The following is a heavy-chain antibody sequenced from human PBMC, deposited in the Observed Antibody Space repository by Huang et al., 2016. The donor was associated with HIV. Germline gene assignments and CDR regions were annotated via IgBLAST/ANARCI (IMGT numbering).Heavy chain of an antibody. Sequence: QLQLQESGPGLVKPSDALSLNCTMCGGSIKSRNYYWGWVRQAPGKGLEWIGDIYYSGPPYQNPYVRGRVSLTVDTSKNQVNLKVMAVVAADTAVYYCAGRQGSGYYLYCDYWGRGIPVTVSA. CDR3: AGRQGSGYYLYCDY. J-gene: IGHJ4*02. D-gene: IGHD3-22*01. CDR2: IYYSGPP. CDR1: GGSIKSRNYY. V-gene: IGHV4-39*01.